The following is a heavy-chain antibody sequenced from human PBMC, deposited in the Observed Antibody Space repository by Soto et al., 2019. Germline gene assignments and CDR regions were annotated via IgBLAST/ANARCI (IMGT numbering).Heavy chain of an antibody. Sequence: QVQLVQSGAEVKKPGSSVKVSCKASGGTFSSYAISWVRQAPGQGLEWMGGIIPIFGKANYAQKFQGKDTIPESNSRSPARWCPTSFGTEDTPVISGHRNGELAKFYAFKRGGKVT. V-gene: IGHV1-69*06. CDR1: GGTFSSYA. CDR3: HRNGELAKFYAFKR. J-gene: IGHJ6*03. D-gene: IGHD3-10*01. CDR2: IIPIFGKA.